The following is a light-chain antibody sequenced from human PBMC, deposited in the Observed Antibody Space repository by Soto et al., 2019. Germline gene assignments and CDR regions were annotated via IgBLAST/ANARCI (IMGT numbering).Light chain of an antibody. J-gene: IGKJ1*01. CDR3: QQANSVPPT. CDR1: QDIGNW. CDR2: GAS. V-gene: IGKV1-12*01. Sequence: DIQMTQSPTSVSASVGDRVTITCRASQDIGNWLAWYQQKPGKAPKLLIFGASSLQSGVPSRFSGNRSGTDFNLTVSGLQPEDSATYFCQQANSVPPTFGQGTKVEI.